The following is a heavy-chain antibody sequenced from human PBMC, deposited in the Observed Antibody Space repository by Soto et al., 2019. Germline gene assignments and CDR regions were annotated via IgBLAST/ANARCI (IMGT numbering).Heavy chain of an antibody. J-gene: IGHJ6*02. CDR3: AISNQGYSSSWSLYYYYGMDV. CDR2: ISGDGGST. D-gene: IGHD6-13*01. CDR1: GFTFDDYA. Sequence: GGSLRLSCAASGFTFDDYAMHWVRQAPGKGLEWVSLISGDGGSTYYADSVKGRFTISRDNSKNSLYLQMNSMRTEDADLYYGAISNQGYSSSWSLYYYYGMDVWGQGTTVTVSS. V-gene: IGHV3-43*02.